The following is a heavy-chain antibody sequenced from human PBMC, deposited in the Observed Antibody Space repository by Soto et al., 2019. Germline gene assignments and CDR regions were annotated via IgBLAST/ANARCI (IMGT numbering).Heavy chain of an antibody. CDR2: ISAYNGNT. Sequence: ASVKVSCKASGYTFSNYGISWVRQAPGQGLEWMGWISAYNGNTKYAQKLQGRVTMTTDTSTSTAYMELRSLRSDDTSVYYCARDSPPVDYWGHGTLVTVSS. CDR3: ARDSPPVDY. CDR1: GYTFSNYG. J-gene: IGHJ4*01. V-gene: IGHV1-18*01.